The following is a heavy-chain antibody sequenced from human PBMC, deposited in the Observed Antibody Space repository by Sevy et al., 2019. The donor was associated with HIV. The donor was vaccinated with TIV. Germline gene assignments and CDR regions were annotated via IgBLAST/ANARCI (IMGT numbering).Heavy chain of an antibody. V-gene: IGHV3-33*06. CDR3: TNDIIVVRGVIRHI. J-gene: IGHJ3*02. CDR2: IWYDGSNK. Sequence: GGSLRLSCAASGLTFRSYDMFWVRQAPGKGLEWVAVIWYDGSNKQYADSVKGRFTISRDNSKNTLYLQMNNLRDEDTAMYYCTNDIIVVRGVIRHIWGQGTMVTVSS. D-gene: IGHD3-10*01. CDR1: GLTFRSYD.